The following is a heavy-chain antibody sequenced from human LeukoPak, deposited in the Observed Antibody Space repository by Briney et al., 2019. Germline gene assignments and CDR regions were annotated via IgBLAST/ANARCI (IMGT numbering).Heavy chain of an antibody. CDR2: INHSGTT. CDR1: GGSFSDYY. Sequence: SEALSLTCAVCGGSFSDYYWSWIRQPPGKGLEWIGEINHSGTTNYSPSLKSRVSISVDTSKNQFSLKLNSVTAADAAMYYCASHYSSGSYRYTGSFDSWGQGMLVNVSS. V-gene: IGHV4-34*01. D-gene: IGHD3-16*02. J-gene: IGHJ4*02. CDR3: ASHYSSGSYRYTGSFDS.